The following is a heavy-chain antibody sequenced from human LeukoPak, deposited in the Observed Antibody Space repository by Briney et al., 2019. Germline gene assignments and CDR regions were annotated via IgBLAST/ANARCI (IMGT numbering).Heavy chain of an antibody. CDR1: GFTFSSYA. V-gene: IGHV3-30*04. CDR3: ARVHVRVSYSSSFFYYYYMDV. CDR2: ISYDGNNK. Sequence: PGRSLRLSCAASGFTFSSYAMHWVRQAPGKGLEWVAVISYDGNNKYYADSVKGRSTISRDNSKHTLYLQMNSLRAEDTAVYYCARVHVRVSYSSSFFYYYYMDVWGKGTTVTVSS. J-gene: IGHJ6*03. D-gene: IGHD6-13*01.